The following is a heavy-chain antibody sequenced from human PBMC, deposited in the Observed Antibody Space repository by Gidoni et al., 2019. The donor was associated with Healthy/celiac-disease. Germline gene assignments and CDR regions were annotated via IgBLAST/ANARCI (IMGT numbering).Heavy chain of an antibody. CDR1: GFTFSIYS. D-gene: IGHD5-12*01. CDR2: ISSSSSYI. J-gene: IGHJ6*02. Sequence: EVQLVESGGGLVKPGGSLRLSCAASGFTFSIYSMNWVRQAPGKGLEWVSSISSSSSYIYYADSVKGRFTISRDNAKNSLYLQMNSLRAEDTAVYYCARDIYPDFGYEATLYYYYGMDVWGQGTTVTVSS. CDR3: ARDIYPDFGYEATLYYYYGMDV. V-gene: IGHV3-21*01.